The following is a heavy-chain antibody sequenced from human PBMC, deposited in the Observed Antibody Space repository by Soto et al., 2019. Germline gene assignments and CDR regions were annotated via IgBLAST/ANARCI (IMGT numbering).Heavy chain of an antibody. V-gene: IGHV4-59*01. CDR2: IHYSGST. CDR3: AKVGCSGSSCYDYFDY. CDR1: VGSINSYY. J-gene: IGHJ4*02. D-gene: IGHD2-2*01. Sequence: VQLQESGQGLVKPSETLSLTCIVSVGSINSYYWGWIRQPPGKGLDWIGYIHYSGSTNYNPSLKSRVTISIDTSKNQFSLKLSSVTAADTAVYYCAKVGCSGSSCYDYFDYWGQGTLVTVSS.